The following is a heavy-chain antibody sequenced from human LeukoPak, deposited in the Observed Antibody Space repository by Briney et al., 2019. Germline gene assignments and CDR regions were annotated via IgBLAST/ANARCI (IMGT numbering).Heavy chain of an antibody. V-gene: IGHV3-64*01. Sequence: GGSLRLSCAASGFTFSSYTMHWVRQAPGKGLEYVSAISSNGGSTYYANSVKGRFTISRDNSKNTLYPQMGSLRAEDMAVYYCARWRHSSGYYYDDWGQGTLVTVSS. CDR1: GFTFSSYT. J-gene: IGHJ4*02. CDR2: ISSNGGST. D-gene: IGHD3-22*01. CDR3: ARWRHSSGYYYDD.